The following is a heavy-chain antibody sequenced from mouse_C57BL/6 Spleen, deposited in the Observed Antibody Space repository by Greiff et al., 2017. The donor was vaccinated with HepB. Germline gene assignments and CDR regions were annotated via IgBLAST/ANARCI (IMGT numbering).Heavy chain of an antibody. V-gene: IGHV3-6*01. Sequence: DVQLQESGPGLVKPSQSLSLTCSVTGYSITSGYYWNWIRQFPGNKLEWMGYISYDGSNNYNPSLKNRISITRDTSKNQFFLKLNSVTTEDTATYYCARDVPYAMDYWGQGTSVTVSS. J-gene: IGHJ4*01. CDR1: GYSITSGYY. CDR3: ARDVPYAMDY. CDR2: ISYDGSN.